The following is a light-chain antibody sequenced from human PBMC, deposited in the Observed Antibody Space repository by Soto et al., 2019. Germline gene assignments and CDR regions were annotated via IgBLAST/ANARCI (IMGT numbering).Light chain of an antibody. Sequence: QSVLTQPPSASASPGQSVTISCTGTSSEVGGYDYVSWYQQHPGKAPKLMIYEVTKRPSGVPDRFSGSKSGNTASLTVSGLQADDEADYYCSSYADNNNPYVFGTGTKVTVL. CDR1: SSEVGGYDY. J-gene: IGLJ1*01. V-gene: IGLV2-8*01. CDR3: SSYADNNNPYV. CDR2: EVT.